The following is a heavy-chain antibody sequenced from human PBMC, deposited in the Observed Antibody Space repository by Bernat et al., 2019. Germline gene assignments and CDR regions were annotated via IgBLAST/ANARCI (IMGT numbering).Heavy chain of an antibody. CDR1: GFTFSSYS. CDR2: IYSGGST. V-gene: IGHV3-66*01. Sequence: EVQLVESGGGLVQPGGSLRLSCAASGFTFSSYSMNWVRQAPGKGLEWVSVIYSGGSTYYADSVKGRFTISRDNSKNTLYLQMNSLRAEDTAVYYCAGSNWNDQTVPWGQGTLVTVSS. CDR3: AGSNWNDQTVP. J-gene: IGHJ5*02. D-gene: IGHD1-20*01.